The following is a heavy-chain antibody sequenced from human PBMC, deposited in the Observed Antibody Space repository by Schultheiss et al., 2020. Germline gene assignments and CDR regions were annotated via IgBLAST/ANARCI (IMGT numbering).Heavy chain of an antibody. D-gene: IGHD3-16*01. Sequence: SETLSLTCSVSGGSISSSNCHWGWIRQPPGKGLEWIGNIYNSGNAYYNPSLESRVTISGDTSKNQFSLELSSVTAADTAVYYCDHMGFWGQGTMVTVSS. J-gene: IGHJ3*01. CDR3: DHMGF. V-gene: IGHV4-39*01. CDR1: GGSISSSNCH. CDR2: IYNSGNA.